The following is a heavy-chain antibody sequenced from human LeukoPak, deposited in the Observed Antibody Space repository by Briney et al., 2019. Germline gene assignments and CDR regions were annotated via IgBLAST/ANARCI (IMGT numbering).Heavy chain of an antibody. CDR3: ARGGQLAPFDY. CDR1: GGSFSGYY. J-gene: IGHJ4*02. V-gene: IGHV4-34*01. D-gene: IGHD6-13*01. CDR2: INHSGST. Sequence: SETLSLTCAVYGGSFSGYYWSWIRQPPGKGLEWIGEINHSGSTNYNPSLKSRVTISVDTSKNQFSLKLSSVTAADTAVYYCARGGQLAPFDYWGQGTLVTVSS.